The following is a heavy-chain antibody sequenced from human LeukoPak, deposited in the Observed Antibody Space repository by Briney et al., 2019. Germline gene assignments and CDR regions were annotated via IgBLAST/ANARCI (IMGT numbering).Heavy chain of an antibody. V-gene: IGHV3-30-3*01. Sequence: GRSLRLSCAASGFTFSSYAMHWVRQAPGKGLEWVAVISYDGSNKYYADSVKGRFTISRDNSKNTLYLQMNSLRAEDTAVYYCPSTYFDYWGQGTLVTVSS. CDR3: PSTYFDY. CDR2: ISYDGSNK. J-gene: IGHJ4*02. CDR1: GFTFSSYA.